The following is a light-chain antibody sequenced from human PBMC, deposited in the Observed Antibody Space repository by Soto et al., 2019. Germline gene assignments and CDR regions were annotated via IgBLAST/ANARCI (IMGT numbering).Light chain of an antibody. CDR1: QSISSW. V-gene: IGKV1-5*01. Sequence: DIQMTQSPSTLSSSVGDRVTLTCRASQSISSWLAWYQQKPGKAPKLLIYDASSFESGVPSRFSGSGSGTEFTLTISRLPPDDFATYYCQQTNSYLYTFGQGTKLEIK. CDR3: QQTNSYLYT. J-gene: IGKJ2*01. CDR2: DAS.